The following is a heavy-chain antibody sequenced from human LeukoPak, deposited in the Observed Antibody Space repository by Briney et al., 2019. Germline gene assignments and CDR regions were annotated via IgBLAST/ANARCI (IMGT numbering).Heavy chain of an antibody. Sequence: ASVKVSCKASGGTFSSYAISWVRQAPGQGLEWMGGIIPIFGTANYAQKFQGRVTITADESTSTAYMELSSLRSEDTAVYYCARGYNYYDSSGYHAPYFDYWGQGTLVTVSS. J-gene: IGHJ4*02. CDR2: IIPIFGTA. CDR1: GGTFSSYA. D-gene: IGHD3-22*01. V-gene: IGHV1-69*01. CDR3: ARGYNYYDSSGYHAPYFDY.